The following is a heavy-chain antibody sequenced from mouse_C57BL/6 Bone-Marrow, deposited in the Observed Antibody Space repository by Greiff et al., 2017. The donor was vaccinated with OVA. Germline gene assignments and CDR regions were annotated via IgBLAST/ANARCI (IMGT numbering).Heavy chain of an antibody. CDR1: GYSFTDYY. Sequence: VQLQQSGPELVKPGASVKISCKASGYSFTDYYMNWVKQSTGQSLEWIGVINPNYGTTSYNQKFKGKATLTVDQSSSTAYMQLNSLTSEDSAVYYCARRYYGSSYAMDYWGQGTSVTVSS. D-gene: IGHD1-1*01. CDR2: INPNYGTT. CDR3: ARRYYGSSYAMDY. J-gene: IGHJ4*01. V-gene: IGHV1-39*01.